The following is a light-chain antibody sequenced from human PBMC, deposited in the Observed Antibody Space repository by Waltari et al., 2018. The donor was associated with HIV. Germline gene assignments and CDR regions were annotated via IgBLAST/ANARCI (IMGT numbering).Light chain of an antibody. V-gene: IGKV1-5*03. J-gene: IGKJ3*01. CDR3: QQYYSYST. CDR1: QTVYNW. Sequence: DIRLTQYPSTVSASVGDRITITCRASQTVYNWLAWYQQRPGKAPKLLIYKASTLESGVPSRFSGSGSGTEFTLIINGLQSDDFATYYCQQYYSYSTFGPGTKVDIK. CDR2: KAS.